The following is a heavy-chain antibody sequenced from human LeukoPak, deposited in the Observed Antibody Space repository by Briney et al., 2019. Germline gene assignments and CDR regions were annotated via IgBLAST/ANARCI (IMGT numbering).Heavy chain of an antibody. CDR1: GFTFSNYA. CDR2: TSTSGGST. CDR3: AKWDLGYCTGTRCKGGDY. J-gene: IGHJ4*02. Sequence: GGSLRLSCAASGFTFSNYAMSWVRQAAGKGLEWVSATSTSGGSTYYADSVKGRFTISRDNSKNTLYLQMNSLRAEDTAVYYCAKWDLGYCTGTRCKGGDYWGQGTLVTVSS. D-gene: IGHD2-2*01. V-gene: IGHV3-23*01.